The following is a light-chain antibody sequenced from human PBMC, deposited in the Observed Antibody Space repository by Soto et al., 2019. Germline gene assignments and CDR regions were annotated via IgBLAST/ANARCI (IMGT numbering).Light chain of an antibody. J-gene: IGLJ2*01. V-gene: IGLV2-14*01. CDR3: SSYTSSGSYTGSSIYVV. Sequence: QSALTQPASVSGSPGQSITISCTGTSSDVGGYNYVSWYQHHPGKAPKLMIYEVSNRPSGVSNRFSGSKSGNTASLTISGLQAEDEAAYYCSSYTSSGSYTGSSIYVVFGGGTKVTVL. CDR1: SSDVGGYNY. CDR2: EVS.